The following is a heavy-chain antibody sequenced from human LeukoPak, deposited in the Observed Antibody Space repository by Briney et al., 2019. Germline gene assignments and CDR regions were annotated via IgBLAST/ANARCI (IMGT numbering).Heavy chain of an antibody. V-gene: IGHV4-39*01. CDR3: ARHSYDSSGFLKY. CDR2: IYYSGST. D-gene: IGHD3-22*01. Sequence: SETLSLTCSVSSGSFTISSYHCGWIRQPPGKGLEGIGSIYYSGSTYYNPALKSRVTISVDTSKNQFSLKLSSVTAAHTAMSYCARHSYDSSGFLKYWGQGTLVTVSS. CDR1: SGSFTISSYH. J-gene: IGHJ4*02.